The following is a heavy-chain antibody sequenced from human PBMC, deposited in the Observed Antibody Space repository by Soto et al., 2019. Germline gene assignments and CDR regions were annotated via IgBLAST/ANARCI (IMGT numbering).Heavy chain of an antibody. V-gene: IGHV1-69*01. D-gene: IGHD5-12*01. Sequence: QVQLVQSGAEVKKPGYSVKVSCKASGGTFSSYAISWVRQAPGQGLEWMGGIIPIFGTANYAQKFQGRVTITADESTSTAYMEMSSLTSEDTSVYYCARSSQAGDGYNSWGQETLVTVSS. CDR1: GGTFSSYA. CDR2: IIPIFGTA. CDR3: ARSSQAGDGYNS. J-gene: IGHJ4*02.